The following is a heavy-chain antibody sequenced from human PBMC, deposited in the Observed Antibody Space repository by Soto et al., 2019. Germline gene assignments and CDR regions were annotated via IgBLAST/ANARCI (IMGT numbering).Heavy chain of an antibody. CDR2: ISSSSSYI. CDR1: GFTFSSYS. CDR3: ARDNILTGYYLSPSIDY. Sequence: GGSLRLSCAASGFTFSSYSMNWVRQAPGKGLEWVSSISSSSSYIYYADSVKGRLTSSRDNAKNSLYLQLNSLRAEDTAVYYCARDNILTGYYLSPSIDYWGQGTLVTVSS. D-gene: IGHD3-9*01. V-gene: IGHV3-21*01. J-gene: IGHJ4*02.